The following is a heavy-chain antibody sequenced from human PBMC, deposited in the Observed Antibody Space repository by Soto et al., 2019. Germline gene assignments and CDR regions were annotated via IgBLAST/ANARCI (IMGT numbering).Heavy chain of an antibody. CDR2: IYYSGST. CDR1: GGSISSGGYY. CDR3: ARDQLTTTTVTTRYYYYGMDV. D-gene: IGHD4-17*01. V-gene: IGHV4-31*03. J-gene: IGHJ6*02. Sequence: SETLSLTCTVSGGSISSGGYYWSWIRQHPGKGLEWIGYIYYSGSTYYNPSLKSRVTISVDTSKNQFSLKLSSVTAADTAVYCCARDQLTTTTVTTRYYYYGMDVWGQGTTVTVSS.